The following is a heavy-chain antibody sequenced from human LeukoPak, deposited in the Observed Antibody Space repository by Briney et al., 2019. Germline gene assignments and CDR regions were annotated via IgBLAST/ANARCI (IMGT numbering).Heavy chain of an antibody. D-gene: IGHD6-19*01. J-gene: IGHJ4*02. CDR3: ARDHSSGWYEDYFDY. CDR2: ISYDGSNK. V-gene: IGHV3-30-3*01. CDR1: GFTFSSYA. Sequence: PGGSLRLSCAASGFTFSSYAMHWVRQAPGKGLEWVAVISYDGSNKYYADSVKGRFTISRDNSKNTLYLQMNSLRAEDTAVYYCARDHSSGWYEDYFDYWGQGTLVTVSS.